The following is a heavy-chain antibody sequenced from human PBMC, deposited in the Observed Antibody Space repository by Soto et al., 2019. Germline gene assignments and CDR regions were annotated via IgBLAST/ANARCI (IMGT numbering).Heavy chain of an antibody. CDR1: GFTFSTYS. J-gene: IGHJ4*02. CDR3: ARAGYCSSTTCYDY. Sequence: GGSLRLSCVDSGFTFSTYSMNWVHQAPGKGLEWVSYISSSSSTISYADSVKGRFTISRDNGKNSLYLQMNSLRAEDTAVYYCARAGYCSSTTCYDYWGQGTLVTVSS. D-gene: IGHD2-2*01. V-gene: IGHV3-48*01. CDR2: ISSSSSTI.